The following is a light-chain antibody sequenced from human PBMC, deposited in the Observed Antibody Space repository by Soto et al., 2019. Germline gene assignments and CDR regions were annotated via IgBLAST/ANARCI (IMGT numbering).Light chain of an antibody. Sequence: EIVMTQSPATLSVSPGGRATLSCRASQSISDTLAWYQQKPGQAPRLLIYSASRRATGFPARFSGSVSGTDFTLIISSLQSEDFAVYYCQQYDNWPWTFGQGTKVDI. CDR2: SAS. J-gene: IGKJ1*01. CDR1: QSISDT. V-gene: IGKV3-15*01. CDR3: QQYDNWPWT.